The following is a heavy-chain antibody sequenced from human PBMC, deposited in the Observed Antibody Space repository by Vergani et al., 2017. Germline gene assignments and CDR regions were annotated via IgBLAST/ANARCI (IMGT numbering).Heavy chain of an antibody. CDR2: IYYSGST. CDR3: AGDKRVGCGELLSRYYYYGMDV. CDR1: GGSVSSGSYY. Sequence: QVQLQESGPGLVKPSETLSLTCTVSGGSVSSGSYYWSWIRQPPGKGLEWIGYIYYSGSTNYNPSLKSRVTISVDTSKNQFSLKLGSVTAADTAVHDCAGDKRVGCGELLSRYYYYGMDVWGQGTTVTVSS. D-gene: IGHD3-10*01. V-gene: IGHV4-61*01. J-gene: IGHJ6*02.